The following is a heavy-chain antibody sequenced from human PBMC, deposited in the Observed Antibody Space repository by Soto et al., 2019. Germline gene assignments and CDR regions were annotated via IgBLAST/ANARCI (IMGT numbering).Heavy chain of an antibody. Sequence: ASVKVSCKASGYTFTSYDINWVRQATGQGLEWMGWMNPNSGNTGYAQKFQGRVTMTRNTSISTAYMELSSLRSEDTAVYYCARILYLETNWFDPWGQGTLVTVSS. CDR3: ARILYLETNWFDP. D-gene: IGHD3-16*02. V-gene: IGHV1-8*01. CDR2: MNPNSGNT. J-gene: IGHJ5*02. CDR1: GYTFTSYD.